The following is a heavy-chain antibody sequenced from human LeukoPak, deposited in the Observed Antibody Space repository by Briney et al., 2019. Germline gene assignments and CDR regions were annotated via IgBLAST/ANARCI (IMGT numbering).Heavy chain of an antibody. V-gene: IGHV1-69*04. J-gene: IGHJ5*02. D-gene: IGHD1-26*01. Sequence: ASVKVSCKASGGTFISYAISWVRQAPGQGLEWMGRIIPILGIANYAQKFQGRVTITADKSTNTAYMELSSLRSEDTAVYYCARDRTGEWDLPPGYWFDPWGQGTLVTVSS. CDR2: IIPILGIA. CDR1: GGTFISYA. CDR3: ARDRTGEWDLPPGYWFDP.